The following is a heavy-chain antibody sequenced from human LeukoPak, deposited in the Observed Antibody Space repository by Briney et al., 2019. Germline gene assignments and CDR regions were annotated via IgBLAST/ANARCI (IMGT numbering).Heavy chain of an antibody. J-gene: IGHJ4*02. CDR1: GASISYYY. CDR2: FYNSGST. V-gene: IGHV4-59*01. Sequence: SETLSLTFTVSGASISYYYWSWIRQPPGKGLEWIGYFYNSGSTKYNPSLKSRVTISVDTSKNQFSLKVNSVTAADTAIYYCATLGGIFGTEEWGQGTLVSVSS. CDR3: ATLGGIFGTEE. D-gene: IGHD3-3*01.